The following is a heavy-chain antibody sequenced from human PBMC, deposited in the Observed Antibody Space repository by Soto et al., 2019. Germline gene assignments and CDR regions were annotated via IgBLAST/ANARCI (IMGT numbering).Heavy chain of an antibody. CDR1: GCSISSNRYY. Sequence: SETLSLTCTVSGCSISSNRYYWGWIRQPPRKGLEWIGSIYYSGSTYYNPSLKSRVTISVDTSKNQSSLKLSSVTAADTAVYYCAGLVYDSSGYSLMGYWGQGTLVT. D-gene: IGHD3-22*01. CDR2: IYYSGST. V-gene: IGHV4-39*01. CDR3: AGLVYDSSGYSLMGY. J-gene: IGHJ4*02.